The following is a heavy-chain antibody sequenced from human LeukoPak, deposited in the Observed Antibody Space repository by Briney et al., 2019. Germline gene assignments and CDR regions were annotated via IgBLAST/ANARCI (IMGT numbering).Heavy chain of an antibody. D-gene: IGHD3-10*01. J-gene: IGHJ4*02. CDR2: ISWNSGSI. CDR1: GFTFSSYG. CDR3: AKDQTYGSGTFDY. V-gene: IGHV3-9*01. Sequence: GRSLRLSCAASGFTFSSYGMHWVRQAPGKGLEWVSGISWNSGSIGYADSVKGRFTISRDNAKNSLYLQMNSLRAEDTALYYCAKDQTYGSGTFDYWGQGTLVTVSS.